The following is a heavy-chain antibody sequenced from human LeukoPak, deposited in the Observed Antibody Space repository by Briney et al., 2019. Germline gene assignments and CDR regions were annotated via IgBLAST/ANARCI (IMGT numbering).Heavy chain of an antibody. J-gene: IGHJ4*02. V-gene: IGHV3-30-3*01. CDR2: ISYDGSNK. Sequence: GRSLRLSCAASGFTFSSYAMHWVRQAPGKGLEWVAVISYDGSNKSYADSVKGRFTISRDNSKNTLYLQMNSLRAEDTAVYYCARDKYPGSGSYYIFDYWGQGTLVTVSS. CDR1: GFTFSSYA. CDR3: ARDKYPGSGSYYIFDY. D-gene: IGHD1-26*01.